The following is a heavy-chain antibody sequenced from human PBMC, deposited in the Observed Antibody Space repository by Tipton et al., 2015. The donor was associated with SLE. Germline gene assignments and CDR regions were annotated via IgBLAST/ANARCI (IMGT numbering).Heavy chain of an antibody. CDR2: ISAYIGNA. CDR1: GYTFTHYG. J-gene: IGHJ4*02. D-gene: IGHD2-2*01. Sequence: QLVQSGAEVREPGASVKVSCKASGYTFTHYGITWLRQAPGQGLEWMGWISAYIGNANYAQKLQGRVTMTTDTSTSTAYMELRSLRSDDTAVYYCARAQENIVVVPAATAPFFDYWGQGTLVTVSS. V-gene: IGHV1-18*01. CDR3: ARAQENIVVVPAATAPFFDY.